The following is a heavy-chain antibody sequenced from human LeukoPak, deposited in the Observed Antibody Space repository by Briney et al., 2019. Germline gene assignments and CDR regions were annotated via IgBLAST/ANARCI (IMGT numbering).Heavy chain of an antibody. CDR2: IKEDRSEK. Sequence: GGSLRLSCAASGFTFSTSWMSWVRQAPGKVLEWVANIKEDRSEKYYVDSVKGRFIISKDNAKNSVYLQMNSLRVEDTAVYYCARVIAARPGDYFDYWGQGSLVTVSS. V-gene: IGHV3-7*01. D-gene: IGHD6-6*01. J-gene: IGHJ4*02. CDR3: ARVIAARPGDYFDY. CDR1: GFTFSTSW.